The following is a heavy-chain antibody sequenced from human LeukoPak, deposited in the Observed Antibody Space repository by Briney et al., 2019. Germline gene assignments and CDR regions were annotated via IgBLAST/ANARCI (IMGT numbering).Heavy chain of an antibody. CDR1: GDSVSSSNAA. J-gene: IGHJ4*02. CDR2: TYYRSKWHN. Sequence: SQTLSLTSAISGDSVSSSNAAWTWIRQSPSRGLEWLGRTYYRSKWHNDYAVSVKSRITIDPDTSKNQFSLQLDSVTPEDTAVYYCASGNYAYYYWGQGTLVTVSS. CDR3: ASGNYAYYY. D-gene: IGHD1-7*01. V-gene: IGHV6-1*01.